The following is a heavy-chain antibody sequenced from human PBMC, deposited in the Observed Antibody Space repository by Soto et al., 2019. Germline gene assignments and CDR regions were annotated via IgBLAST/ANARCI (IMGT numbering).Heavy chain of an antibody. Sequence: GGSLRLSCAASGFTFSSYAMSWVRQAPGKGLEWVSAISGSGGSTYYADSVKGRFTISRDNSKNTLYLQMNSLRAEDTAVYYCAKDERWAVVAATRGFDYWGQGTLVTVSS. CDR1: GFTFSSYA. D-gene: IGHD2-15*01. V-gene: IGHV3-23*01. J-gene: IGHJ4*02. CDR3: AKDERWAVVAATRGFDY. CDR2: ISGSGGST.